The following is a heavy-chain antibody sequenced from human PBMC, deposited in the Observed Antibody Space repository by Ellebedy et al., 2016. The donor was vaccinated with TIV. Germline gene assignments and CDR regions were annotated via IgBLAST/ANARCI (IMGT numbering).Heavy chain of an antibody. Sequence: GGSLRLXXAASGFTFSSYAMHWVRQAPGKGLEWVAVISYDGSNKYYADSVKGRFTISRDNAKNSLYLQMNSLRAEDTAVYYCARNGAAVAGHFDYWGQGTLVTVSS. J-gene: IGHJ4*02. CDR1: GFTFSSYA. D-gene: IGHD6-19*01. V-gene: IGHV3-30-3*01. CDR3: ARNGAAVAGHFDY. CDR2: ISYDGSNK.